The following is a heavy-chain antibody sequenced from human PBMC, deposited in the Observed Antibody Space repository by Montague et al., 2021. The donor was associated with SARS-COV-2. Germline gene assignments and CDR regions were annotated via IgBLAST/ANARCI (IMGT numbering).Heavy chain of an antibody. CDR1: GDSIDSFY. CDR3: ARGGYYDNTGYYFDYYYNMDV. D-gene: IGHD3-22*01. J-gene: IGHJ6*02. CDR2: IFHSGRT. V-gene: IGHV4-59*01. Sequence: SETLSLTCTVSGDSIDSFYWSWIRRPPGKGLEWIGCIFHSGRTXXXPSXXXRVPMSVDTSKNQVSLRLSSLTAADTAVYYCARGGYYDNTGYYFDYYYNMDVWGQGTPVTVSS.